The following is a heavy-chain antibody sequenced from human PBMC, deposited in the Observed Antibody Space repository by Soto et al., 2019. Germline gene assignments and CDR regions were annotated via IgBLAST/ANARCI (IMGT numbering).Heavy chain of an antibody. V-gene: IGHV3-30*18. CDR1: GFTFRSFG. Sequence: QVQLVESGGGVIQPGTSLSLSCASSGFTFRSFGMYWVRQAPGKGLEWVAVVSYDGNHKYYADSVKGRFTVSRDNAKNMLYLQMNSLRGEDTAVYYCAKDVGQQLVLNYGMDVWGQGNTVTVYS. CDR2: VSYDGNHK. D-gene: IGHD6-13*01. CDR3: AKDVGQQLVLNYGMDV. J-gene: IGHJ6*02.